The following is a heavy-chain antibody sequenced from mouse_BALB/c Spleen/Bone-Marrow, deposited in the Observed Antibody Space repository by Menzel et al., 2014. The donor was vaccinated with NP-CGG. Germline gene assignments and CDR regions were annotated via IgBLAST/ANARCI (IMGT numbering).Heavy chain of an antibody. J-gene: IGHJ3*01. CDR1: GYAFSSYW. V-gene: IGHV1-80*01. CDR3: AREDGSSPFAY. CDR2: IYPGDGDT. D-gene: IGHD1-1*01. Sequence: QVQLQQSGAELVRPGSSVKISCKASGYAFSSYWMNWVKQRPGQGLEWIGQIYPGDGDTNYNGKFKGKATLTADKSSSTAYMQLSSLTSEDSAVYFCAREDGSSPFAYWGQGTLDTVSA.